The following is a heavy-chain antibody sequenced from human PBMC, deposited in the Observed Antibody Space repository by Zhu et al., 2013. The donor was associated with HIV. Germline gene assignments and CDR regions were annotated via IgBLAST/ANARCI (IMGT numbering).Heavy chain of an antibody. D-gene: IGHD6-25*01. CDR3: ARLLHGFFDP. V-gene: IGHV1-69*01. J-gene: IGHJ5*02. CDR2: LMPIFGTA. Sequence: QVQLVQSGAEVKKPGSSVKVSCKAVGGTFGSHAVSWVRQAPEQGLEWMGDLMPIFGTANNAQGFQGRLTLTADESTDTAYMELSSLRPDDTAVYYCARLLHGFFDPWGQGTLVTVSS. CDR1: GGTFGSHA.